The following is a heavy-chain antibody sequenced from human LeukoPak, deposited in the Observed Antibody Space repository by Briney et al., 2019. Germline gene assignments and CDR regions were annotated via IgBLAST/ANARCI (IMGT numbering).Heavy chain of an antibody. Sequence: TGGSLRLSCAASGFNFSAYSMNWVRQAPGKGLEWVSSITSGDFVYFADALKGRFTISGDNAKSSLYLEMNSLRADDTAVYYCARGGFNMVRGVIIPSNSYFYYMDIWGKGTTVTVSS. V-gene: IGHV3-69-1*01. CDR1: GFNFSAYS. CDR2: ITSGDFV. CDR3: ARGGFNMVRGVIIPSNSYFYYMDI. D-gene: IGHD3-10*01. J-gene: IGHJ6*03.